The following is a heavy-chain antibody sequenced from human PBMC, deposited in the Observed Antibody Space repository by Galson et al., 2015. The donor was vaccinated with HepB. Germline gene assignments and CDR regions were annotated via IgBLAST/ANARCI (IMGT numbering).Heavy chain of an antibody. D-gene: IGHD3-3*01. CDR1: GFTLSTFG. J-gene: IGHJ6*03. Sequence: SLRLSCAASGFTLSTFGVHWVRQAPGKGLEWAAVMYYDGNNKYYADSVKGRFTISRDNSKNTLYLEMNNLRAEDTAVYYCARVFRHFMDVWGKGTTVTVSS. CDR2: MYYDGNNK. V-gene: IGHV3-33*01. CDR3: ARVFRHFMDV.